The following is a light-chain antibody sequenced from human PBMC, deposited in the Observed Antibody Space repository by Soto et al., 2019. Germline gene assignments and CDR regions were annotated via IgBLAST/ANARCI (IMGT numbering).Light chain of an antibody. Sequence: DIQLTQSPSTLSASVGDRVTLTCRASQSLNTRLAWYQQRPGKAPKLLIYDASTLESGVPSRFSGGGSGTEFTLTINNLQPDDLATYICQPSKSPSTSGRGTQVDIK. CDR3: QPSKSPST. CDR1: QSLNTR. V-gene: IGKV1-5*01. J-gene: IGKJ1*01. CDR2: DAS.